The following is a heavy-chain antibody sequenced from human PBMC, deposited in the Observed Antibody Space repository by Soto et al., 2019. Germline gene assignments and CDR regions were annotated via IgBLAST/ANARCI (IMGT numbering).Heavy chain of an antibody. CDR1: GFSLTTDGVG. D-gene: IGHD3-10*01. Sequence: SGPTLVNPTQTLTLTCTFSGFSLTTDGVGVGWIRQPPGKALEWVGLVYWNDHKAYSPSLRSRLTITKDTSENQVVLTMTNVGPVDTGTYYCILRTMAALLDLWGQGTRVTVSS. CDR3: ILRTMAALLDL. V-gene: IGHV2-5*04. J-gene: IGHJ5*02. CDR2: VYWNDHK.